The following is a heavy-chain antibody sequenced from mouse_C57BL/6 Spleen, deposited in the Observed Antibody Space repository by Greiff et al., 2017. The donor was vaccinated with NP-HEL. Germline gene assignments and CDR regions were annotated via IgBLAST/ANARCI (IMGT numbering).Heavy chain of an antibody. CDR1: GYTFTSYW. J-gene: IGHJ3*01. D-gene: IGHD2-2*01. V-gene: IGHV1-52*01. CDR2: IDPSDSET. CDR3: ARSGYGEGFAY. Sequence: QVQLQQPGAELVRPGSSVKLSCKASGYTFTSYWMHWVKQRPIQGLEWIGNIDPSDSETHYNQKFKDKATLTVDKSSSTAYMQLSSLTSEDSAVYYCARSGYGEGFAYWGQGTLVTVSA.